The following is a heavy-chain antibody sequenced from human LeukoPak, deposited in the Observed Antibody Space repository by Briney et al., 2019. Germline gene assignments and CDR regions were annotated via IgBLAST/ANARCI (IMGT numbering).Heavy chain of an antibody. CDR1: GYTFTSYD. CDR2: ISAYNGNT. V-gene: IGHV1-18*01. Sequence: ASVKVSCKASGYTFTSYDINWVRQATGQGLEWMGCISAYNGNTNYAQKLQGRVTMTTDTSTSTAYMELRSLRSDDTAVYYCARDGARYYYDSSGFADYWGQGTLVTVSS. J-gene: IGHJ4*02. D-gene: IGHD3-22*01. CDR3: ARDGARYYYDSSGFADY.